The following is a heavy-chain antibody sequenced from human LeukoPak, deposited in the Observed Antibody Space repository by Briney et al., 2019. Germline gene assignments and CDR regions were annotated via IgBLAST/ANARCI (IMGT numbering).Heavy chain of an antibody. CDR3: ARGWEVAGFDY. J-gene: IGHJ4*02. CDR2: IYYSGST. Sequence: KPSETLSLTCTVSGGSVSSGSCYWSWIRQPPGKGLGWIGYIYYSGSTNYNPSLKSRVTISVDTSKNQFSLKLSSVTAADTAVYYCARGWEVAGFDYWGQGTLVTVSS. CDR1: GGSVSSGSCY. D-gene: IGHD6-19*01. V-gene: IGHV4-61*01.